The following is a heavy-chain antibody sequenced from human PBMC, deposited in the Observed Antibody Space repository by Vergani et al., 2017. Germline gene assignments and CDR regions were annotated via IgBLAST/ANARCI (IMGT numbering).Heavy chain of an antibody. CDR3: ARGIKSGSYYFDY. D-gene: IGHD1-26*01. V-gene: IGHV4-61*01. Sequence: QVQLQESGPGLVKPSETLSLTCTVSGGSVSSGSYYWSWIRQPPGKGLEWIGYIYYSGSTNNNPSLKSRVTIPVDTSKNQFSLKLSSVTAADTAVYYCARGIKSGSYYFDYWGQGTLVTVSS. J-gene: IGHJ4*02. CDR2: IYYSGST. CDR1: GGSVSSGSYY.